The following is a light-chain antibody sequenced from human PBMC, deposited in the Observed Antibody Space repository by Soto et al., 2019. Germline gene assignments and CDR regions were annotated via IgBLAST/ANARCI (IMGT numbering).Light chain of an antibody. V-gene: IGKV3-15*01. CDR2: GAS. Sequence: EIVMTQSPATLSVSPGERATLSCRASQTVSNNLAWYQQKPGQTPRLLIYGASTRATGIPARFSGSGSGTEFTLTISSLQSGDFAVYYCQQYNNWLPLTFGGGTKVEIK. CDR3: QQYNNWLPLT. CDR1: QTVSNN. J-gene: IGKJ4*01.